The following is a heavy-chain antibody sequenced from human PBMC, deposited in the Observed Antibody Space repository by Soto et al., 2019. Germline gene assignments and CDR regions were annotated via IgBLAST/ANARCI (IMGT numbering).Heavy chain of an antibody. CDR3: ARMYSSSCDY. J-gene: IGHJ4*02. Sequence: EVQLLESGGDLVQPGGSLRLSCAASGFTFSTYAMRWVRQAPGKGLEWVSSITGSGDRTYYADSVKGRFTISRDNSQSTLQLQMNSLRAEDTAVYYCARMYSSSCDYWGQRTLVTVSS. D-gene: IGHD6-13*01. CDR2: ITGSGDRT. V-gene: IGHV3-23*01. CDR1: GFTFSTYA.